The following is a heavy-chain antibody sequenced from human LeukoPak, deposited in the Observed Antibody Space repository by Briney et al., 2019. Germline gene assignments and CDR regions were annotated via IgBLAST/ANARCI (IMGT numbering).Heavy chain of an antibody. CDR1: GSTFSGFA. D-gene: IGHD3-16*02. CDR3: TGFGDYVWGSYRYTETFDAFDI. J-gene: IGHJ3*02. CDR2: IRSKANSYAR. V-gene: IGHV3-73*01. Sequence: GGSLRLSCAASGSTFSGFAMQGLRQASGEGVVWVVRIRSKANSYARAYAASVKGRFTISRDDSKNTAYLQMNGLKTEDTAVYYCTGFGDYVWGSYRYTETFDAFDIWGQGTMVTVSS.